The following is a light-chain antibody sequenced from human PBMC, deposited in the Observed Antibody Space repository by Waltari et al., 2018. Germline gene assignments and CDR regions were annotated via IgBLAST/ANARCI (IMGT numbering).Light chain of an antibody. V-gene: IGKV4-1*01. J-gene: IGKJ2*01. CDR1: QSVLYSSNNKNY. CDR3: QQYYSTPYT. CDR2: WAS. Sequence: DIVMTQSPDSLAVSLGERSTIHCQSSQSVLYSSNNKNYLAWYQQKPGQPPKLLIYWASTRESGVPDRFSGSGSGTDFTLTISSLQADDVAVYYCQQYYSTPYTFGQGTKLEIK.